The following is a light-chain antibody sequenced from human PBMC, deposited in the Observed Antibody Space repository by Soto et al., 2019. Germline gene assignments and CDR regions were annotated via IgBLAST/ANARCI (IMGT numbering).Light chain of an antibody. Sequence: QSVLTQPPSASGTPGQRVTISCSGSSSNIGTNSVNWYQQLPGTAPKLLIYTNNQRPSGVPDRFSGYKSGTSASLAISGLQSEDEADYYSAAWDDSLNGYVFGTGTKLTVL. CDR1: SSNIGTNS. CDR3: AAWDDSLNGYV. J-gene: IGLJ1*01. V-gene: IGLV1-44*01. CDR2: TNN.